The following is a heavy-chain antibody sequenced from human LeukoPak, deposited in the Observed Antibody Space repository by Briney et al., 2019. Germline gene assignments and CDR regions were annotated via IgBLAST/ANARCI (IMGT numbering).Heavy chain of an antibody. D-gene: IGHD6-19*01. CDR1: GYSFTSYW. CDR2: IYPGDSDT. CDR3: ARQSYGLAVASLETWWFDP. J-gene: IGHJ5*02. Sequence: GESLKISCKGSGYSFTSYWIGWVRQMPGKGLEWMGIIYPGDSDTRYSPSFQGQVTISADKSISTAYLQWSSLKASDTAMYYCARQSYGLAVASLETWWFDPWGQGTLVTVSS. V-gene: IGHV5-51*01.